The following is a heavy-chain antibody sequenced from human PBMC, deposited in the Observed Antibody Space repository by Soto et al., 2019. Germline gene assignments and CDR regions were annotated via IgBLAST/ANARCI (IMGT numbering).Heavy chain of an antibody. J-gene: IGHJ4*02. Sequence: QVQLQESGPGLVKPSETLSLTCTVSGGSVSSGSYYWSWIRQPPGKGLEWIGYIYYSGSTNYNPSLKRRVTISVDTSKNQFSMKLSSVTAADTAVYYCARAGGRYLAFDYWGQGTLVTVSS. CDR3: ARAGGRYLAFDY. V-gene: IGHV4-61*01. CDR1: GGSVSSGSYY. CDR2: IYYSGST. D-gene: IGHD1-26*01.